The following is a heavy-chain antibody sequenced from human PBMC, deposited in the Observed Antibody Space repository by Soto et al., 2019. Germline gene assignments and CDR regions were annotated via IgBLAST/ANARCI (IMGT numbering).Heavy chain of an antibody. CDR2: ISFDGSNK. D-gene: IGHD2-2*02. V-gene: IGHV3-30*19. CDR3: GRVGLSYCIRTTCNISPPPIGLDN. CDR1: GFTCSTYV. Sequence: HGWSPGLSCAASGFTCSTYVMHWVLQAQGNRPKWVEVISFDGSNKYYADSVRGRFTICRGNWKNPLYLQMSSLRSDDTAVYDGGRVGLSYCIRTTCNISPPPIGLDNWGQGSLVS. J-gene: IGHJ4*02.